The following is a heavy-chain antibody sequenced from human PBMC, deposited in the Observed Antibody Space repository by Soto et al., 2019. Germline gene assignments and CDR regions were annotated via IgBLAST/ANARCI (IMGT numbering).Heavy chain of an antibody. CDR3: ARGKKDRLDY. Sequence: SETLSLTCAVYGGSFSGYDWSWIRQPPGKGLEWIGYIYYSGITNYNPSLKSRVTISLDTSKNQLSLKLSSVTAADTAVYYCARGKKDRLDYWGRGTLVTVSS. CDR2: IYYSGIT. D-gene: IGHD2-21*02. V-gene: IGHV4-59*01. CDR1: GGSFSGYD. J-gene: IGHJ4*02.